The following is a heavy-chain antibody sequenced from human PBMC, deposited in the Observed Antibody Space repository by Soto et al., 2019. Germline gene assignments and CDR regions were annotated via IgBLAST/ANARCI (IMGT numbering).Heavy chain of an antibody. J-gene: IGHJ4*02. Sequence: SLRLSCTGSGFTFGDYCMSWVRQAQGKGLESVGFIRSKANGGTTDDAASVRGRFTISRDDSKSIAYLQMNSLKTEDTAVYYCTRVGGYSNTDFWGQGTMVTVYS. CDR1: GFTFGDYC. V-gene: IGHV3-49*04. D-gene: IGHD3-22*01. CDR2: IRSKANGGTT. CDR3: TRVGGYSNTDF.